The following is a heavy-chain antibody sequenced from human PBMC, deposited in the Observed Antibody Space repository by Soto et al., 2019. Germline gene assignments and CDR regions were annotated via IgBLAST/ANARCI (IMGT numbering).Heavy chain of an antibody. CDR1: GFTFSTYA. Sequence: EVQLLESGGGSVQPGGSLRLSCAASGFTFSTYAMSWVRQAPGKGLEWVSAISTSVGSTYYTDSVKGRFTISRDNSKNSLYLQMTSLRAEDTAVYYFAKGGQSYDYWGQGTLVTVSS. J-gene: IGHJ4*02. D-gene: IGHD3-10*01. CDR2: ISTSVGST. V-gene: IGHV3-23*01. CDR3: AKGGQSYDY.